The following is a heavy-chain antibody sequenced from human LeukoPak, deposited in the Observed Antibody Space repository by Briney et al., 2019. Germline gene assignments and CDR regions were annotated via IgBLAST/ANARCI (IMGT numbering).Heavy chain of an antibody. Sequence: SGGSLRLSCAASGFTFNNYAMHWVRQAPGKGLEWVAVISKDGRNENYADSEKGRFTISRDNSKNTLYLQMNSLRAEDTAVYYCARDQYDTWSRRGNFDSWGQGTLVIVSS. CDR2: ISKDGRNE. V-gene: IGHV3-30*04. D-gene: IGHD3-3*01. CDR3: ARDQYDTWSRRGNFDS. CDR1: GFTFNNYA. J-gene: IGHJ4*02.